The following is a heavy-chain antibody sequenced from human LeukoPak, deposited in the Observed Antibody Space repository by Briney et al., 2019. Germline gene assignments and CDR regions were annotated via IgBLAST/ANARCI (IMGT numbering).Heavy chain of an antibody. V-gene: IGHV4-59*01. J-gene: IGHJ4*02. D-gene: IGHD3-22*01. CDR1: GGSISSYY. CDR3: ARTYYYDSSGYYTLEYYLDY. Sequence: SETLSLTCTVSGGSISSYYWSWIRQPPGKGLEWIGYIYYSGSTNYNPSLKSRVTISVDTSKNQFSLKLSSVTAADTAVYYCARTYYYDSSGYYTLEYYLDYWGQGTLVTVSS. CDR2: IYYSGST.